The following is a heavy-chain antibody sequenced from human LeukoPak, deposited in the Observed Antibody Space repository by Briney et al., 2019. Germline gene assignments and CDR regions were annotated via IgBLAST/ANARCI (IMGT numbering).Heavy chain of an antibody. J-gene: IGHJ4*02. CDR1: GITFSDYY. V-gene: IGHV3-11*03. D-gene: IGHD6-19*01. Sequence: GGSLRLSCAASGITFSDYYMTWIRPAPGKGLEWVSSIGRSSTDTKYADSVKGRFTISRDDAKNSVYLQMNSLRAEDTAVYYCATFRGWYIAHWGQGSLVTVPS. CDR2: IGRSSTDT. CDR3: ATFRGWYIAH.